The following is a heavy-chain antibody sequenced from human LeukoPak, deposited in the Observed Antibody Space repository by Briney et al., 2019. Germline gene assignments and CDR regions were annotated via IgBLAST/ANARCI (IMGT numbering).Heavy chain of an antibody. CDR1: GYTFTSYY. CDR3: ARAGDFGVVIMSDYFDY. CDR2: INPSGGST. V-gene: IGHV1-46*01. D-gene: IGHD3-3*01. J-gene: IGHJ4*02. Sequence: ASVKVSCKASGYTFTSYYMHWVRQAPGQGLEWMGIINPSGGSTIYAQKFQGRVTMTRDTSTSTVYMELSSLRSEDTAVYYCARAGDFGVVIMSDYFDYWGQGTLVTVSS.